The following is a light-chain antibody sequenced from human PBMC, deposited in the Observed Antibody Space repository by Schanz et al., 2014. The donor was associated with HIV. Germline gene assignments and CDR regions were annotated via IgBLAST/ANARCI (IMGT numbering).Light chain of an antibody. J-gene: IGKJ2*01. CDR2: GAS. Sequence: ETVMTQSPGTLSLSPGERATLSCRASQSVSSNLAWYQQKPGQAPRLLIYGASTRATGIPARFSGSGSGTEFTLTISSLQSEDFAVYYCQQYNNWRTFGQGTKLEIK. CDR1: QSVSSN. V-gene: IGKV3-15*01. CDR3: QQYNNWRT.